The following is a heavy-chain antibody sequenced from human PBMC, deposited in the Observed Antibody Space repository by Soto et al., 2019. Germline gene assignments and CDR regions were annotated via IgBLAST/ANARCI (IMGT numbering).Heavy chain of an antibody. CDR1: GFTFGSSG. V-gene: IGHV3-23*01. Sequence: EVQLLESGGGLVQPGGSLRLSCAASGFTFGSSGMSWVRQAPGKGLEGISGLSGSGGSTYYADSVKGRFTISRDTSKSTLYLKMHSLRVEDTAVYYCAKDSGYDHTDWGQGTLVTVSS. J-gene: IGHJ4*02. CDR3: AKDSGYDHTD. CDR2: LSGSGGST. D-gene: IGHD5-12*01.